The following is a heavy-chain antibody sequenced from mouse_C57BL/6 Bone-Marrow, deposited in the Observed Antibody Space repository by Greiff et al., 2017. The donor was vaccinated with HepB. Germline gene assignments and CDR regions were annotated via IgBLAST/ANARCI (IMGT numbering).Heavy chain of an antibody. CDR2: IYPGSGST. CDR3: ARYDYVPYYFDY. D-gene: IGHD2-4*01. CDR1: GYTFTSYW. V-gene: IGHV1-55*01. J-gene: IGHJ2*01. Sequence: QVQLQQPGAELVKPGASVKMSCKASGYTFTSYWITWVKQRPGQGLEWIGDIYPGSGSTNYNEKFKSKATLTVDTSSSTAYMQLSSLTSEDSAVYDCARYDYVPYYFDYWGQGTTLTVSA.